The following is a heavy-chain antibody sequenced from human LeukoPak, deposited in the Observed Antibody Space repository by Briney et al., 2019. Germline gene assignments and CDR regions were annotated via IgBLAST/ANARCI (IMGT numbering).Heavy chain of an antibody. CDR2: ISPSGDST. V-gene: IGHV3-23*01. D-gene: IGHD3-22*01. Sequence: GGSLRLSCAASGFTFSSHSMSWVRQAPGEGLEWVAAISPSGDSTSYPDSVKGRFTIFRDNSKNILYLQMNSLIVEDTAIYYCARRLLIAGLTDCFDNWGQGTLVTVSS. J-gene: IGHJ4*02. CDR3: ARRLLIAGLTDCFDN. CDR1: GFTFSSHS.